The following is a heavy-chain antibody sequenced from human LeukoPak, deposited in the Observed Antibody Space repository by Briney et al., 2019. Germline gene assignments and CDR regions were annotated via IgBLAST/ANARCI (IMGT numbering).Heavy chain of an antibody. CDR3: ARKKWELLPGAYYFDY. Sequence: GGSLRLSCAASGFTVSSNYMSWVRQAPGKGLEWVSVIYSGGRTYYADSVKGRFTISRDNSKNTLYLQMNSLRAEDTAFYYCARKKWELLPGAYYFDYWGQGTLVTVSS. CDR1: GFTVSSNY. V-gene: IGHV3-66*01. CDR2: IYSGGRT. D-gene: IGHD1-26*01. J-gene: IGHJ4*02.